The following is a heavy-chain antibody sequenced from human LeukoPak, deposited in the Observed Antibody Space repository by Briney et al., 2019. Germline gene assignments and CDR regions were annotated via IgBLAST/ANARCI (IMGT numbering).Heavy chain of an antibody. CDR2: ISSSGSTI. V-gene: IGHV3-48*03. Sequence: GGSLRLSCAASGFTFSRYEMNWVRQAPGKGLEWASYISSSGSTIYYADSVKGRFTISRDNAKNSLYLQMNSLRAEDTAVYYCAELGITMIGGVWGKGTTVTISS. J-gene: IGHJ6*04. CDR3: AELGITMIGGV. CDR1: GFTFSRYE. D-gene: IGHD3-10*02.